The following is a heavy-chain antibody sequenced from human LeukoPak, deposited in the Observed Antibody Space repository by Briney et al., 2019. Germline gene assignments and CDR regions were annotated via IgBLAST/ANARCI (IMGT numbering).Heavy chain of an antibody. Sequence: GGSLRLSCAASGFTFSSYGMHWVRQAPGKGLERVAFIRYDGSNKYYADSVKGRFTISRDNSKNTLCLQMNSLRAEDTAVYYCAKDEWVAAAGTALTWYYYGMDVWGQGTTVTVSS. J-gene: IGHJ6*02. D-gene: IGHD6-13*01. V-gene: IGHV3-30*02. CDR3: AKDEWVAAAGTALTWYYYGMDV. CDR2: IRYDGSNK. CDR1: GFTFSSYG.